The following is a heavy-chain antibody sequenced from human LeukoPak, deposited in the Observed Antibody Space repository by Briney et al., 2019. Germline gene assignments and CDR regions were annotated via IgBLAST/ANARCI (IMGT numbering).Heavy chain of an antibody. V-gene: IGHV3-30*02. J-gene: IGHJ4*02. D-gene: IGHD1-7*01. CDR2: IRHDGSKT. Sequence: GGSLRLSCAASGFTFINYGMHWVRQAPGKGLEWVAFIRHDGSKTYFPDSVKGRFTISRDNPKNKLYLQMNSLTAEDTAVYYCAQDGVYNGNFPDYFDYWGQGTLVTVSS. CDR3: AQDGVYNGNFPDYFDY. CDR1: GFTFINYG.